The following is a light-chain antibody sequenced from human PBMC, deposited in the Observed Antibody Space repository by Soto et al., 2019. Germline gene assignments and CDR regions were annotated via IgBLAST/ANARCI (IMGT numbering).Light chain of an antibody. V-gene: IGLV2-14*01. CDR1: SSDVGGYNY. CDR2: EVS. J-gene: IGLJ2*01. Sequence: QSVLTQPASVSGSPGQSITISCIGSSSDVGGYNYVSWYQHHPGRVPKPMIFEVSDRPSGVSSRFSGSKSGNTAYLTISGLQAEDEADYYCSSFSSTGTIVFGGGTKLTVL. CDR3: SSFSSTGTIV.